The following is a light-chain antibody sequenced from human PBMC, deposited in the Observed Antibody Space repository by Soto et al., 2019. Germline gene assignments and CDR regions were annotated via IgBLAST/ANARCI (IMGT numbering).Light chain of an antibody. J-gene: IGKJ5*01. V-gene: IGKV3-20*01. CDR2: GAS. CDR3: QQYGSSAPIT. CDR1: QSVTSNY. Sequence: EIVLTQYPGTLSLSPGERATLSCRASQSVTSNYLAWYQHKPGQAPSLLIYGASTRATGIPDRFSGSGSGTDFTLTISRLEPEDFAIYYCQQYGSSAPITFGQGTRLEIE.